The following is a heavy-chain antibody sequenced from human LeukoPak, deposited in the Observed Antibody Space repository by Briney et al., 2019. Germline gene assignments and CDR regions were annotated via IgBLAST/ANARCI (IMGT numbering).Heavy chain of an antibody. Sequence: KPSETLSLTCTLSGYSISSGYYWGWIRQPPGKGVEWIGSIYHSGSTYYNPSLKSRVTISVDTSKNQFSLKLSSVASADTAVYYCARDAPSYGYWMSVAFVYWGQGTLVTVSS. J-gene: IGHJ4*02. CDR2: IYHSGST. D-gene: IGHD5-18*01. CDR1: GYSISSGYY. V-gene: IGHV4-38-2*02. CDR3: ARDAPSYGYWMSVAFVY.